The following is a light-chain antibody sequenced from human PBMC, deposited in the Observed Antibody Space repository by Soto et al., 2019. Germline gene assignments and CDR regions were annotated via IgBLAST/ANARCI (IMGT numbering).Light chain of an antibody. Sequence: IQLTQSPSSLSASVGDRVTITCRASRIISNYLHGYQQKPGKGPKLLIYAASSLQSGVPSRFSGTESGTDFTLTITSLQPEDSATYYCQETFNAPFTFGPGTTVEIK. CDR2: AAS. J-gene: IGKJ3*01. V-gene: IGKV1-39*01. CDR3: QETFNAPFT. CDR1: RIISNY.